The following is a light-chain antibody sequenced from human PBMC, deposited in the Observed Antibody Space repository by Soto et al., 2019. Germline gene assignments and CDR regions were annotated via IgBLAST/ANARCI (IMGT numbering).Light chain of an antibody. J-gene: IGKJ1*01. CDR2: WAS. V-gene: IGKV4-1*01. CDR3: QQYYSTTWT. Sequence: DIVMTQSPDSLAVSLGERATINCKSSQSVLYSSNNNNYLAWYQQKPGQPPKLLIYWASIRESGVPDRFSGSGSGTEFTLTISSLQAEDVAVYYCQQYYSTTWTFGQGTKVDIK. CDR1: QSVLYSSNNNNY.